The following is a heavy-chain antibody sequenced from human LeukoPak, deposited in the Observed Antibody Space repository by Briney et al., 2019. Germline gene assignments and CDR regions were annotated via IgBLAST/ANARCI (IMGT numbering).Heavy chain of an antibody. Sequence: ASVKVSCKASGYTFSSYAIAWVRQAPGQGPEWMGSISVYNGNTEYAQKLQGRVTMTTDTFTNTAYMELWNLRPDDTAVYYCARSRVSHTTVNTLLYWGQGILVTVSS. D-gene: IGHD1-14*01. CDR3: ARSRVSHTTVNTLLY. CDR2: ISVYNGNT. J-gene: IGHJ1*01. V-gene: IGHV1-18*01. CDR1: GYTFSSYA.